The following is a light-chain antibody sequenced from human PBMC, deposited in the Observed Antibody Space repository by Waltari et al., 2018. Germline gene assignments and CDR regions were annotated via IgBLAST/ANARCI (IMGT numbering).Light chain of an antibody. CDR1: QSIGSR. CDR2: EAT. V-gene: IGKV1-5*03. J-gene: IGKJ3*01. CDR3: QQYNSYPIT. Sequence: DIQMTQSPSTLSASVGDRVTITCRASQSIGSRLAWYQQKPGKAPKLLIYEATSLASGVPSRFSASGSGTELTRTISSLQPDDFATYYCQQYNSYPITFGPGTKVDI.